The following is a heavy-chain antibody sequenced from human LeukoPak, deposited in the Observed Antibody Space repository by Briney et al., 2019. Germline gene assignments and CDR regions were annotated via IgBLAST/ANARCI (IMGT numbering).Heavy chain of an antibody. V-gene: IGHV3-66*01. CDR3: ARVLYDYVWGSYDY. Sequence: GGSLRLSCAASGFTFSSYAMSWVRQAPGKGLEWVSVIYSGGSTYYADSVKGRFTISRDNSKNTLYLQMNSLRAEDTAVYYCARVLYDYVWGSYDYWGQGTLVTVSS. CDR1: GFTFSSYA. CDR2: IYSGGST. D-gene: IGHD3-16*01. J-gene: IGHJ4*02.